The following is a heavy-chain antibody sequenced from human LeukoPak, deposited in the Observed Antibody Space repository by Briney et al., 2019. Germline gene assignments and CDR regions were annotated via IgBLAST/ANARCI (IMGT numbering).Heavy chain of an antibody. CDR3: ASLSLRYCSSTSCRGDWYFDL. V-gene: IGHV4-39*07. CDR2: INHSGST. D-gene: IGHD2-2*01. Sequence: SETLSLTCTVSGGSISSSSYYWGWIRQPPGKGLEWIGEINHSGSTNYNPSLKSRVTISVDTSKNQFSLKLSSVTAADTAVYYCASLSLRYCSSTSCRGDWYFDLWGRGTLVTVSS. J-gene: IGHJ2*01. CDR1: GGSISSSSYY.